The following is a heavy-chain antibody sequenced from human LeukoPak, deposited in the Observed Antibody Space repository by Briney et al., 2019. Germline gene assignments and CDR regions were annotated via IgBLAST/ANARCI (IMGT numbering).Heavy chain of an antibody. CDR3: ATASSYAFHI. J-gene: IGHJ3*02. CDR2: LYSGGST. Sequence: PGGSLRLSCAASGFTVSSSHMTWVRQAPGKGLEWVSILYSGGSTYYADSVQGRFTISRDNSKNMLYLQMNSLRAEDMAVYYCATASSYAFHIWGQGTMVTVSS. V-gene: IGHV3-66*01. CDR1: GFTVSSSH.